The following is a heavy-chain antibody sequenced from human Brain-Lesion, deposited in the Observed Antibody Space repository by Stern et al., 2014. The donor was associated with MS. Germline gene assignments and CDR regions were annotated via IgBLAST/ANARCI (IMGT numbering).Heavy chain of an antibody. CDR1: GYTFTGYY. V-gene: IGHV1-2*04. J-gene: IGHJ4*02. CDR2: INPKSGGT. CDR3: ATYYYDSTGYNDF. D-gene: IGHD3-22*01. Sequence: VQLVESGAEVKKPGASVKVSCKASGYTFTGYYMHWVRPAPGQGLEWMGWINPKSGGTKYAQKFQGWVTMTRDTSINTAYMELSRLRSDDTAVYYCATYYYDSTGYNDFWGQGTLVTVSS.